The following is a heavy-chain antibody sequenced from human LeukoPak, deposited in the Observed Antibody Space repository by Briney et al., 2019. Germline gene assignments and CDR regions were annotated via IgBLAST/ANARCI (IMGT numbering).Heavy chain of an antibody. CDR1: GFIFNNYG. V-gene: IGHV3-23*01. J-gene: IGHJ5*02. Sequence: GGSLRLSCAASGFIFNNYGLGWVRQAPGKGREWVSAISNEGDGTTYAGFVKGRFSVSRDNSKNTLFLQKNSLRAEDTAVYYCAKGSSGYFFDPWGQGTVVTVPS. D-gene: IGHD3-22*01. CDR3: AKGSSGYFFDP. CDR2: ISNEGDGT.